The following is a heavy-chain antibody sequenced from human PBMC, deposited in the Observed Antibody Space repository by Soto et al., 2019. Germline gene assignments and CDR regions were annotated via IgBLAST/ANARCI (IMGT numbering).Heavy chain of an antibody. J-gene: IGHJ3*02. CDR2: ITGTGSQI. CDR3: ARDDYYDMSGYQSDNAFNI. Sequence: AGSLRLSCEASGFTFSSYSMNWVRQAPGKGLEWVSSITGTGSQIYYAESVKGRFTVSRDNAKNSLFLQMNSLRAEDTAVYYCARDDYYDMSGYQSDNAFNIWGQGTMVTVSS. V-gene: IGHV3-21*01. CDR1: GFTFSSYS. D-gene: IGHD3-22*01.